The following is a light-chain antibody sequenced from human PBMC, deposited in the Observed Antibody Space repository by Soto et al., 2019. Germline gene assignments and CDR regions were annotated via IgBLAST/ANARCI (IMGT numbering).Light chain of an antibody. J-gene: IGKJ1*01. Sequence: EIVMTQSPATLSVSPGERATLSCRASQSVSSNLAWYLQKPGQAPRLLIYRASTGATGVPANFSGGGSGTDFTLTISSLQSEDFAVYYCQQYNNWPWTFGQGIKVDIK. V-gene: IGKV3-15*01. CDR1: QSVSSN. CDR3: QQYNNWPWT. CDR2: RAS.